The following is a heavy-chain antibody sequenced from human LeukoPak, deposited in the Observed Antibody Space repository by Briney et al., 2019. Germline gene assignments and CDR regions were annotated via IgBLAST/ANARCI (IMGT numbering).Heavy chain of an antibody. V-gene: IGHV4-59*01. CDR2: IYYSGST. Sequence: PSETLSLTCTVSGGSISSYYWSWIRQPPGKGLEWIGYIYYSGSTNYNPSLKSRVTISVDTSKNQFSLKLSSVTAADTAVYYCARGAVTTVAIGDYYYYYYMDVWGKGTTVTVSS. D-gene: IGHD4-17*01. J-gene: IGHJ6*03. CDR3: ARGAVTTVAIGDYYYYYYMDV. CDR1: GGSISSYY.